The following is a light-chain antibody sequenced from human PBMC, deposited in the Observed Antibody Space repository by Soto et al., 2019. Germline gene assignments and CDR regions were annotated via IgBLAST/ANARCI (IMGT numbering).Light chain of an antibody. CDR2: DAS. CDR3: QQRSNWPGIT. J-gene: IGKJ5*01. V-gene: IGKV3-11*01. CDR1: QSVRSN. Sequence: EIVLTQSPATLSLSPGERATLSCRASQSVRSNLAWYQQKPGQAPRLLIYDASNRATGIPARFSGSGSGTDFTLTISSLEPEDFAVYYCQQRSNWPGITFGQGTRLEIK.